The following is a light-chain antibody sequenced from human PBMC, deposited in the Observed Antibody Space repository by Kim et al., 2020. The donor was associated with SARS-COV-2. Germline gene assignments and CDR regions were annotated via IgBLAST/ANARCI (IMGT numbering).Light chain of an antibody. V-gene: IGLV3-19*01. J-gene: IGLJ2*01. Sequence: VALGQTVRITCQGDSRRSYYGTWYQQKPGQAPILVIYGKNNRPSGIPDRFSGSSSGNTASLTITGTQAGDEADYYCNSRDSNDNVVFGGGTKLTVL. CDR3: NSRDSNDNVV. CDR1: SRRSYY. CDR2: GKN.